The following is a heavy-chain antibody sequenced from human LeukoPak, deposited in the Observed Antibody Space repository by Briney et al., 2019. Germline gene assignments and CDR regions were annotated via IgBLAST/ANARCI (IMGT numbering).Heavy chain of an antibody. Sequence: GGSLRLSCAASGFTFTSHWMSWVRQLPGKGLEWVAKVKQDGSDKYYVDSVKGRFTISRDNAKNSVNLQMNSLRAEDTAVYYCARHCTNGVCFDYWGQGTLVTVSS. CDR3: ARHCTNGVCFDY. D-gene: IGHD2-8*01. J-gene: IGHJ4*02. V-gene: IGHV3-7*01. CDR1: GFTFTSHW. CDR2: VKQDGSDK.